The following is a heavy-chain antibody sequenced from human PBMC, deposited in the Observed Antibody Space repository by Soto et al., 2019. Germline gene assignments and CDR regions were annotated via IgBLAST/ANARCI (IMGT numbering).Heavy chain of an antibody. D-gene: IGHD3-22*01. CDR1: GDTFSNHA. CDR2: IIPISGTT. J-gene: IGHJ4*02. CDR3: ARGPDRSGFYLFDF. Sequence: SVKVSCTASGDTFSNHAISWVLQAPGQGPEWMGGIIPISGTTSYPQKFQGRVTISADESMTTAYMELSSLRSDDTAVYYCARGPDRSGFYLFDFWGQGTLVTVSS. V-gene: IGHV1-69*13.